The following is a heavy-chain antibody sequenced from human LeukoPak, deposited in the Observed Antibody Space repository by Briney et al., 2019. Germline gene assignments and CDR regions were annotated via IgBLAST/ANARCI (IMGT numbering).Heavy chain of an antibody. Sequence: GGSLRLSCAASGFTFSSYWMSWVRQAPGKGLEWVGNIKQDGSEKYYVDSVKGRFTISRDNDKNSLYLQMTSLRAEDTAVYYCARAKVTYYDFWSGYTYYYYMDVWGKGTTVTVSS. CDR2: IKQDGSEK. D-gene: IGHD3-3*01. V-gene: IGHV3-7*01. J-gene: IGHJ6*03. CDR3: ARAKVTYYDFWSGYTYYYYMDV. CDR1: GFTFSSYW.